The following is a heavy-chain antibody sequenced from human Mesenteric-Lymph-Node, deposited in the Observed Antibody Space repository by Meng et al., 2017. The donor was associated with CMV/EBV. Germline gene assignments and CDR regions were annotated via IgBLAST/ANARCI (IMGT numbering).Heavy chain of an antibody. CDR2: INPNSGNT. J-gene: IGHJ4*02. V-gene: IGHV1-8*03. CDR3: ARAAAAANFDY. Sequence: ASVKVSCKASGYAFNGFYVHWVRQAPGQGLEWMGWINPNSGNTGYAQKFQGRVTITRNTSISTAYMELSSLRSEDTAVYYCARAAAAANFDYWGQGTLVTVSS. CDR1: GYAFNGFY. D-gene: IGHD6-13*01.